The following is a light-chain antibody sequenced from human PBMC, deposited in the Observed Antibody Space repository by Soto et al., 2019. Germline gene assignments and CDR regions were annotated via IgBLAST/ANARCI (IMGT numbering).Light chain of an antibody. V-gene: IGLV2-23*02. CDR2: DVS. Sequence: QSVLTQPASVSGSPGQSITISCTGSSSDVGSHNLVSWYQQHPGKAPKLMIYDVSKRPSGVSNLFSGSKSGNTASLTIAGLQAEDEADYCCCSYAGSSTVVFGGGTKLTVL. CDR1: SSDVGSHNL. J-gene: IGLJ2*01. CDR3: CSYAGSSTVV.